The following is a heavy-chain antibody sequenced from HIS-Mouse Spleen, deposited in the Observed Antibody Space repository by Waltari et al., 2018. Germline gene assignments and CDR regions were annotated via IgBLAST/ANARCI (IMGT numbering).Heavy chain of an antibody. Sequence: QLQLQESGPGLVKPSETRSLTCTVSGGSISSSSYHWGWIRPPPGKGLEWIGSIYYSGSTYYNPSLKSRVTISVDTSKNPFSLKLSSVTAADTAVYYCAREIPYSSSWYDWYFDLWGRGTLVTVSS. J-gene: IGHJ2*01. CDR2: IYYSGST. CDR1: GGSISSSSYH. V-gene: IGHV4-39*07. D-gene: IGHD6-13*01. CDR3: AREIPYSSSWYDWYFDL.